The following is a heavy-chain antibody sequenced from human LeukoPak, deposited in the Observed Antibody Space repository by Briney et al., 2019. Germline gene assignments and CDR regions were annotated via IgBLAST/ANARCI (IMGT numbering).Heavy chain of an antibody. CDR3: ARVGEMATIGSYYYMDV. V-gene: IGHV3-74*01. CDR2: INSDGSST. D-gene: IGHD5-12*01. CDR1: GFTFSSYW. Sequence: GGSLRLSCAASGFTFSSYWMHWVRQAPGKGLVWVSRINSDGSSTSYADSVKGRFTISRDNAKNTLYLQMNSLRAEDTAVYYCARVGEMATIGSYYYMDVWGKGTTVTVSS. J-gene: IGHJ6*03.